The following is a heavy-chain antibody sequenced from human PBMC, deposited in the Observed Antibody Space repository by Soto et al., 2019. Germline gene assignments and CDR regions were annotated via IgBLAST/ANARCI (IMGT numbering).Heavy chain of an antibody. CDR1: GFTFSDYY. CDR3: ARGYYDSSGYDPSDYYYGMDV. Sequence: GGSLRLSCAASGFTFSDYYMSWIRQAPGKGLEWVSYISSSSSYTNYADSVKGRFTISRDNAKNSLYLQMNSLRAEDTAVYYCARGYYDSSGYDPSDYYYGMDVWGQGTTVTVS. J-gene: IGHJ6*02. D-gene: IGHD3-22*01. V-gene: IGHV3-11*06. CDR2: ISSSSSYT.